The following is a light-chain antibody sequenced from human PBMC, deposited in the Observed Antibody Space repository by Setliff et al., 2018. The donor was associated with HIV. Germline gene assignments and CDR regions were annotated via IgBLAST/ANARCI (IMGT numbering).Light chain of an antibody. J-gene: IGLJ1*01. Sequence: QSVLTQPASVSGSPGQSITISCTGSNNDIGDYNYVSWYQQHPVKAPKLIIYDVTHRPSGISDRFSASKSGNTASLTISGLQAEDEADYYCSSWTGSSTLMFGTGTKVT. CDR1: NNDIGDYNY. CDR3: SSWTGSSTLM. CDR2: DVT. V-gene: IGLV2-14*03.